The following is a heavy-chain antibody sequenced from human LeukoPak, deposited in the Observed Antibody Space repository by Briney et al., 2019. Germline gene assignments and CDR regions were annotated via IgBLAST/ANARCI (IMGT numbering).Heavy chain of an antibody. Sequence: PSETLSLTCTVSGGSINGYFWSWIRQPPGKGLQWIGFVYSSGFTNYNPSLKSRVSIPLDTSKTQFSLELSSVTAADTAMYYCARYYCSDGTCRYFDYWGQGTVVTVSS. V-gene: IGHV4-4*09. CDR3: ARYYCSDGTCRYFDY. D-gene: IGHD2-8*01. CDR2: VYSSGFT. J-gene: IGHJ4*02. CDR1: GGSINGYF.